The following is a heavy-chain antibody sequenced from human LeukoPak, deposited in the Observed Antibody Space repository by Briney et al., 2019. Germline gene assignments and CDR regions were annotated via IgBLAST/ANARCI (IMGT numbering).Heavy chain of an antibody. D-gene: IGHD6-19*01. CDR2: ISYDESNT. V-gene: IGHV3-30*04. CDR1: GFTFSSYA. J-gene: IGHJ5*02. CDR3: AREMLAAVAAQS. Sequence: GGSLRLSCAASGFTFSSYAMHWVRQAPGKGLEWVALISYDESNTFYADSVKGRFTISRDNAKNSLYLQMNSLRAEDTAVYYCAREMLAAVAAQSWGQGTLVTVSS.